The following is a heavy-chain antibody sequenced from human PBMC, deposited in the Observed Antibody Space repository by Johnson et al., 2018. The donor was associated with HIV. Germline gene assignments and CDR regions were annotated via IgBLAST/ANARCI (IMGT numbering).Heavy chain of an antibody. CDR1: GFTVSSNY. V-gene: IGHV3-20*04. CDR3: TTGQLGGASDI. CDR2: INWNGGST. Sequence: EMQLVESGGGLVQPGGSLRLSCAASGFTVSSNYMAWVRQAPGKGLEWVSGINWNGGSTGYADSVKGRFTISRDNAKNSLYLQMNSLRAEDTALYYCTTGQLGGASDIWGQGTMVTVSS. D-gene: IGHD6-13*01. J-gene: IGHJ3*02.